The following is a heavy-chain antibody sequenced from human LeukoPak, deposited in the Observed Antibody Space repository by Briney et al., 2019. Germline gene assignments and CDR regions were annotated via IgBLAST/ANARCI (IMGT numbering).Heavy chain of an antibody. D-gene: IGHD3-16*02. Sequence: GRSLRLSCAASGFSFDDYVMDWVRQAPGKGPEWVAGISYDGNNKYYADSVKGRFTISRDNSKNTLYLQMNSLRVEDTAIYFCAKVWRDDHISGSYRGLDHWGQGTLVSVSS. CDR2: ISYDGNNK. CDR3: AKVWRDDHISGSYRGLDH. J-gene: IGHJ4*02. V-gene: IGHV3-30*18. CDR1: GFSFDDYV.